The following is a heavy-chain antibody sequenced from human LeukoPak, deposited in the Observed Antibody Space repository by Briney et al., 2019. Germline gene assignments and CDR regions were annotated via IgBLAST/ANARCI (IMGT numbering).Heavy chain of an antibody. CDR3: ARHQNIAAPFDY. Sequence: SETLSLTCTVSGGSISSNFWSWIRQPPGKGLEWIGNIHTSGSTNCNPSLKSRVTLSIDTSTNQFSLKLSSVTAADTAVYYCARHQNIAAPFDYWGQGTLVTVSS. J-gene: IGHJ4*02. CDR2: IHTSGST. CDR1: GGSISSNF. V-gene: IGHV4-59*08. D-gene: IGHD6-6*01.